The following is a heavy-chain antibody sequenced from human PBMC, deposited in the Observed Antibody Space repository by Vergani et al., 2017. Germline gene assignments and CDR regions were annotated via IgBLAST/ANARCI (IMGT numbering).Heavy chain of an antibody. D-gene: IGHD3-22*01. Sequence: QVQLVQSGAEVKKPGSSVKVSCKASGGTFSSYAISWVRQAPGQGLEWMGGIIPIFGIANYAQKFQGRVTITADKSTSTAYMELSSLRSEDTAVYFCARSITMIVVENPPRSLAFDIWGQGTMVTVSS. V-gene: IGHV1-69*17. CDR3: ARSITMIVVENPPRSLAFDI. J-gene: IGHJ3*02. CDR2: IIPIFGIA. CDR1: GGTFSSYA.